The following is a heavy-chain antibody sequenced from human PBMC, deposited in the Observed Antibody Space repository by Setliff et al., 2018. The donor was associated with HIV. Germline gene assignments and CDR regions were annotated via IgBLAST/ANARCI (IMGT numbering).Heavy chain of an antibody. Sequence: SETLSLTCTVSAVSIGGYSWSWIRQSPGKGLEWIGSIYSTDTTNHNPSLESRVTISVDKSKNQFSLKLNSVTAADTAVYYCARHGTWNSQRFHFDYWGQGRPVTVSS. CDR1: AVSIGGYS. CDR2: IYSTDTT. CDR3: ARHGTWNSQRFHFDY. V-gene: IGHV4-4*09. J-gene: IGHJ4*02. D-gene: IGHD1-7*01.